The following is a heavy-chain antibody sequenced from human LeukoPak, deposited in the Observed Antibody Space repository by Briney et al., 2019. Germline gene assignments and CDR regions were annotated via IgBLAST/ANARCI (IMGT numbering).Heavy chain of an antibody. CDR2: ISWNSGSI. CDR1: GFTFDDYA. V-gene: IGHV3-9*01. J-gene: IGHJ6*02. D-gene: IGHD3-10*01. Sequence: PGGSLRLSCAASGFTFDDYAMHWVRQAPGKGLEWVSGISWNSGSIGYADSVKGRFTISRDNAKNSLYLQMNSLRAEDTALYYCAKDGDRNGMDVRGQGTTVTVSS. CDR3: AKDGDRNGMDV.